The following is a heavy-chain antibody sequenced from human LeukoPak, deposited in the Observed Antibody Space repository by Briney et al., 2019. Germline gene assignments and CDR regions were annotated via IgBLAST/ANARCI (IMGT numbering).Heavy chain of an antibody. J-gene: IGHJ5*02. Sequence: GGFLRLSCAASGFTFSSYSMNWVRQAPGKGLEWVSYISSSSSTIYYADSVKGRFTISGDNAKNSLYLQMNSLRAEDTAVYYCARDSDGLLDYGDNHWGQGTLVTVSS. CDR3: ARDSDGLLDYGDNH. CDR2: ISSSSSTI. CDR1: GFTFSSYS. D-gene: IGHD4-17*01. V-gene: IGHV3-48*04.